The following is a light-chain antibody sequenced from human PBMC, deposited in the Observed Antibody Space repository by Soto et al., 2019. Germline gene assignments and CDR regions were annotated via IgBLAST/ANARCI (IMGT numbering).Light chain of an antibody. CDR1: NSDIGDYSY. CDR2: DVS. CDR3: SSYTTGSTL. J-gene: IGLJ1*01. V-gene: IGLV2-14*03. Sequence: QSLLTQPHCVCGSTGKSITISCTGTNSDIGDYSYVSWYQQHPGKAPKLMISDVSNRPSGVSSRFCGTKSGNTASPTISGLQAEDDADYYCSSYTTGSTLFGTGTKVTVL.